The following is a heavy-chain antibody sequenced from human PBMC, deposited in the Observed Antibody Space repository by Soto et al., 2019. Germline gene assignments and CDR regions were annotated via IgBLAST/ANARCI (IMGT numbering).Heavy chain of an antibody. Sequence: SETLSLTCTVSGGSITSYYWSWIRQPPGKGLEWIGYTYYSGSTNYNPSLKSRVTISVDTSKNQFSLKLSSVTAADTAVYYCARVWGGAFDFWGQGTMVNVSS. CDR3: ARVWGGAFDF. V-gene: IGHV4-59*01. J-gene: IGHJ3*01. CDR1: GGSITSYY. CDR2: TYYSGST. D-gene: IGHD3-10*01.